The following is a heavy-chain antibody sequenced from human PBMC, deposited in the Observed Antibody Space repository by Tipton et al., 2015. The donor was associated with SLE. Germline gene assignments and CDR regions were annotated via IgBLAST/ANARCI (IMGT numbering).Heavy chain of an antibody. Sequence: TLSLTCTVSGGSISGGSYYWSWIRQPPGKGLEWIGEINHSGSTNYNPSLKSRVTISVDTSKNQFSLKLSSVTAADTAVYYCAKSIVGAPYYFDYWGQGTLVTVSS. J-gene: IGHJ4*02. CDR2: INHSGST. CDR1: GGSISGGSYY. CDR3: AKSIVGAPYYFDY. V-gene: IGHV4-39*07. D-gene: IGHD1-26*01.